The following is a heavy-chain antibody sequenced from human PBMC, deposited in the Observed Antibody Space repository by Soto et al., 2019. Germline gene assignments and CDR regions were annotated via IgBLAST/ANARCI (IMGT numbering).Heavy chain of an antibody. V-gene: IGHV3-30*18. Sequence: GGSLRLSCAASGFTFSSYGMHWVRQAPGKGLEWVAVISYDGSNKYYADSVKGRFTISRDNSKNTLYLQMNSLRAEDTAVYYCAKDAYDSSGYYEGYYYYGMDVWGQGTTVTVSS. CDR1: GFTFSSYG. J-gene: IGHJ6*02. D-gene: IGHD3-22*01. CDR2: ISYDGSNK. CDR3: AKDAYDSSGYYEGYYYYGMDV.